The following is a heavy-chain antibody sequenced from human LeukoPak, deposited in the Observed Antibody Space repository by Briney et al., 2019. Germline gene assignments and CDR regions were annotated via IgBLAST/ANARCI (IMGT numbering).Heavy chain of an antibody. J-gene: IGHJ4*02. CDR3: ARSMGKTPLLTFAF. Sequence: SDTLSLTCTVSGGSISSGGDYWSWIRQPPGKGLEWFGYIYHSGGTYYNPSLKSRDTISADRSKNQFSLKLNSVSAADTTVYFCARSMGKTPLLTFAFWGQGTLVTVSS. CDR2: IYHSGGT. D-gene: IGHD7-27*01. V-gene: IGHV4-30-2*01. CDR1: GGSISSGGDY.